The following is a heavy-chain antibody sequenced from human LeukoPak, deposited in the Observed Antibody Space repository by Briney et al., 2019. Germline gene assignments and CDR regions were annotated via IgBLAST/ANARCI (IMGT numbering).Heavy chain of an antibody. CDR1: GFTFSDYY. Sequence: GGSLRLSCAASGFTFSDYYMNWIRQAPGKGLEWVSYISGSGSTIYYADSVKGRFTIPRDNAKNSLYLQMSSLRPEDTAVYYCARERGRVEMATNPRSTYMDVWGKGTTVTVSS. CDR3: ARERGRVEMATNPRSTYMDV. V-gene: IGHV3-11*01. D-gene: IGHD5-24*01. CDR2: ISGSGSTI. J-gene: IGHJ6*03.